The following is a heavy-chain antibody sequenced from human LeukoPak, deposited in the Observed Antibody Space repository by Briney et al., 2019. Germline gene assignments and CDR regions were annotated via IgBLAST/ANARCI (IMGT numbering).Heavy chain of an antibody. CDR1: GGSISSYY. Sequence: PSETLSLTCTVSGGSISSYYRSWVRQPAGKGLEWIGRINTGGSTTYNPSFKSRVAMSVDTAKNQFSLKLSSVTAADTAVYYCARAHWPYYYDSSDAFDIWGQGTMVTVSS. J-gene: IGHJ3*02. D-gene: IGHD3-22*01. V-gene: IGHV4-4*07. CDR2: INTGGST. CDR3: ARAHWPYYYDSSDAFDI.